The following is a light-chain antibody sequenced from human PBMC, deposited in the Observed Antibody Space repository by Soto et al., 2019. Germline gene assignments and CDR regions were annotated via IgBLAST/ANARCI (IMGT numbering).Light chain of an antibody. CDR3: QSYDRSLSGYV. CDR2: GNS. V-gene: IGLV1-40*01. J-gene: IGLJ7*01. Sequence: QPVLTQPPSVSGAPGQRVTISCTGSSSNIGAGYDVHWYEQLPGAAPKLLIFGNSNRPSGVPDRFSGSRSGSSASLAITGLQAEDEADYYCQSYDRSLSGYVFGSGTQLTVL. CDR1: SSNIGAGYD.